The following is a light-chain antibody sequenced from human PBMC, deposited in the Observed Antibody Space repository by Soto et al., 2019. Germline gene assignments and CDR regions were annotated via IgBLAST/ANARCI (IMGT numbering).Light chain of an antibody. CDR1: QSVSSN. V-gene: IGKV3-15*01. J-gene: IGKJ1*01. Sequence: EIVMTQSPATLSVSPGERATHSCRASQSVSSNLAWYQQKPGQAPRLLIYGASTRATGIPARFSGGGSGTEFTLTISSLQSEDFAVYYCQQYNNWPRTFGQGTRWIS. CDR3: QQYNNWPRT. CDR2: GAS.